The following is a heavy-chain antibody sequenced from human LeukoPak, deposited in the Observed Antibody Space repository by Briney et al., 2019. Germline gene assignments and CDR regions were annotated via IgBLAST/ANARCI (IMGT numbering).Heavy chain of an antibody. D-gene: IGHD3-10*01. Sequence: ASVKVSCKVSGNTLSELSIQLLRQTPGEALEWMGGFYPEDGETIYAEKFQARVTMTEDTSTDTAYMQLTNLRSEDTAVYFCATEAELAWAPYYYGLDVWGQGTTVTVSS. CDR2: FYPEDGET. V-gene: IGHV1-24*01. CDR3: ATEAELAWAPYYYGLDV. J-gene: IGHJ6*02. CDR1: GNTLSELS.